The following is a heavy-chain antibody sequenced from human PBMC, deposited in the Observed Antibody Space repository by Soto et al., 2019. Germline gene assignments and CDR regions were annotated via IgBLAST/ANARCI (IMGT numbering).Heavy chain of an antibody. CDR3: ASAAYSGGYQGYFDY. CDR1: GDSVSSSTAT. J-gene: IGHJ4*02. V-gene: IGHV6-1*01. Sequence: PSQTLSLTCAISGDSVSSSTATWNWIRQSPSRGLEWLGRTYYRSKWYSDYAVSVKSRIIINPDTSKNHLSLQLNSVTPEDTAVYYCASAAYSGGYQGYFDYWGQGTLVTVSS. CDR2: TYYRSKWYS. D-gene: IGHD1-26*01.